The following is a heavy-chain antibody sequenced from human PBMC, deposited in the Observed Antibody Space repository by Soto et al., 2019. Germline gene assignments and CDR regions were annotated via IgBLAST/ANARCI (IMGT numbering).Heavy chain of an antibody. CDR1: GGSLSGYY. J-gene: IGHJ6*03. CDR2: INHRGST. D-gene: IGHD3-3*01. V-gene: IGHV4-34*01. CDR3: ASYHYYDFWIGSRHYMDV. Sequence: QVHLEQWGAGLLKPSETLSLTCAVYGGSLSGYYWSWVRQPPGKGLEWIGEINHRGSTNYNPSLKTRVTISVDTSKHQFSLRLSSVTAADSAIYYCASYHYYDFWIGSRHYMDVWGKGTTVTVS.